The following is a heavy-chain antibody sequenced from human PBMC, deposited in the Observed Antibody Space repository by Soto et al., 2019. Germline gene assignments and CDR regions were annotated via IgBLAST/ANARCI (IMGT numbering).Heavy chain of an antibody. CDR1: GFTFSSYA. V-gene: IGHV3-23*01. CDR2: ISGSGGST. J-gene: IGHJ4*02. Sequence: PGGSLRLSCAASGFTFSSYAMSWVRQAPGKGLEWVSAISGSGGSTYYADSVKGRFTISRDHSKNTLYLQMNSLRAEDTAVYYCAKYLTVTMIVVVPTHSFDYWGQGTLVTVSS. CDR3: AKYLTVTMIVVVPTHSFDY. D-gene: IGHD3-22*01.